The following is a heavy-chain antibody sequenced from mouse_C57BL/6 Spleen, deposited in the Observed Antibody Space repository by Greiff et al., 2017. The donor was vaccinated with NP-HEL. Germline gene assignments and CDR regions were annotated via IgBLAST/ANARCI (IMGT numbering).Heavy chain of an antibody. V-gene: IGHV1-53*01. J-gene: IGHJ2*01. D-gene: IGHD2-2*01. CDR2: INPSNGGT. CDR3: ARSRGYDRFDY. CDR1: GYTFTSYW. Sequence: QVHVKQPWTELVKPGASVKLSCKASGYTFTSYWMHWVKQRPGQGLEWIGNINPSNGGTNYNEKFKSEATLTVDKSSSTAYMQLSSLTSEDSAVYCCARSRGYDRFDYWGQGTTLTVSS.